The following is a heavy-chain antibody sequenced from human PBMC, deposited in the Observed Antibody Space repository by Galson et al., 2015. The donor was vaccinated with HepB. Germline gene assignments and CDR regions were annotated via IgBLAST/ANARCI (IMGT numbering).Heavy chain of an antibody. CDR3: VRRARLATN. CDR1: GFTFSDHY. J-gene: IGHJ4*02. Sequence: SLRLSCAASGFTFSDHYMNWIRQAPGRGLEWVSYISGSSSDTNYADSVKGRFTISRDNARNSLFLQMNSLRAEDTAVYYCVRRARLATNWGQGALVTVSS. CDR2: ISGSSSDT. V-gene: IGHV3-11*06. D-gene: IGHD2-21*01.